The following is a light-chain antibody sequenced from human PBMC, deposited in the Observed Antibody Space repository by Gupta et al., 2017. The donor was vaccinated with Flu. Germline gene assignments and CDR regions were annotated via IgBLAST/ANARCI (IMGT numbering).Light chain of an antibody. V-gene: IGLV3-21*02. CDR3: QVWDSSSDHSNCV. J-gene: IGLJ3*02. CDR2: DDS. CDR1: NIGSKS. Sequence: SYVLTQPPSVSVAPGQTARIACGGKNIGSKSVHWYQQRPGQAPVVVVYDDSDRPSGIPERFSGSNSGNTATLTISRVEAGDEADYYCQVWDSSSDHSNCVCGGGTKLTVL.